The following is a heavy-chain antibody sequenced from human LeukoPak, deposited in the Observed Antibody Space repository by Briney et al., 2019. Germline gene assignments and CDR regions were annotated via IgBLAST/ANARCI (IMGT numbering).Heavy chain of an antibody. CDR3: ARGGGVDTAMVDAFDI. D-gene: IGHD5-18*01. CDR1: GGSFSGYY. V-gene: IGHV4-34*01. Sequence: ETLSLTCAVHGGSFSGYYWSWIRQPPGKGLEWIGEINHSGSTNYNPSLKSRVTISVDTSKNQFSLKLSSVTAADTAVYYCARGGGVDTAMVDAFDIWGQGTMVTVSS. CDR2: INHSGST. J-gene: IGHJ3*02.